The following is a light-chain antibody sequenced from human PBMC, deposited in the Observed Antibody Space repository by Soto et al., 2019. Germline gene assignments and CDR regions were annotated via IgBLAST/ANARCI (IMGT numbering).Light chain of an antibody. CDR1: SSDVGGYNY. CDR2: EVS. V-gene: IGLV2-14*01. Sequence: QSALTQPASVSGSPGQSSTISCTGTSSDVGGYNYVSWYQQHPGKAPKLMIYEVSNRPSGVSNRFSGSKSGNTASLTISGLQAEDGADYYCSSYTSSSTPYVFGTGTKLTVL. CDR3: SSYTSSSTPYV. J-gene: IGLJ1*01.